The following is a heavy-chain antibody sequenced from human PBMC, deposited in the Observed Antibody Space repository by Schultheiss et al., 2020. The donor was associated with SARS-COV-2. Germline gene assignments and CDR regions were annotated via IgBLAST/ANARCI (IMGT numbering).Heavy chain of an antibody. CDR1: GYTFTNYA. V-gene: IGHV1-3*01. J-gene: IGHJ4*02. D-gene: IGHD3-22*01. CDR3: ARETYYYDSSGYYYAEIDY. Sequence: ASVKVSCKASGYTFTNYAVHWVRQAPGQRLEWMGWINDGNGDTKYSQKFQGRVTITRDTSASTAYMELSSLRSEDTAVYYCARETYYYDSSGYYYAEIDYWGQGTLVTVSS. CDR2: INDGNGDT.